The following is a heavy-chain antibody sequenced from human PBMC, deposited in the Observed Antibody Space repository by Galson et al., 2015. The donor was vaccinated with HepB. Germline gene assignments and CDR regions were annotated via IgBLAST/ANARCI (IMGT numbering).Heavy chain of an antibody. Sequence: SLRLSCAASGFTFSSYGMHWVRQAPGKGLEWVAVIWYDGSNKYYADTVKGRFTISRDNSKNTLYLQMNSLRAEDTAVYYCARDLNPPAGPYYFDYWGQGTLVTVSS. CDR3: ARDLNPPAGPYYFDY. V-gene: IGHV3-33*01. D-gene: IGHD6-19*01. CDR2: IWYDGSNK. J-gene: IGHJ4*02. CDR1: GFTFSSYG.